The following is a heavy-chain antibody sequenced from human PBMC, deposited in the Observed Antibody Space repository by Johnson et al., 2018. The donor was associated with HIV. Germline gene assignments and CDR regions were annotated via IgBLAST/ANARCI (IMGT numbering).Heavy chain of an antibody. CDR3: TKSVGVDAFDI. J-gene: IGHJ3*02. V-gene: IGHV3-9*01. D-gene: IGHD3-16*01. CDR1: GFTFDDYA. CDR2: ISCNSDGI. Sequence: VQLVESGGGLVQPGRSLRLSCAASGFTFDDYAMHWVRQAPGKGLEWVSGISCNSDGIGYADSVQGRFTISRDNAKNSVYLQMNSLRAEDTALYYCTKSVGVDAFDIWGQGTMVTVSS.